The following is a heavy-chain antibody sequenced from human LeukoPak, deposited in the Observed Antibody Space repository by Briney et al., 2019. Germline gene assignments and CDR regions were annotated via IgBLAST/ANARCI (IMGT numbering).Heavy chain of an antibody. CDR1: GFTFSVYG. Sequence: PGGSLRLSCAASGFTFSVYGMHWVRQAPGKGLEWVAVISYDGSNKYYADSVKGRFTISRDNSKNTLYLQMNSLRAEDTAVYYCAKDRGRGDAFDIWGQGTMVTVSS. V-gene: IGHV3-30*18. CDR3: AKDRGRGDAFDI. CDR2: ISYDGSNK. J-gene: IGHJ3*02. D-gene: IGHD3-10*01.